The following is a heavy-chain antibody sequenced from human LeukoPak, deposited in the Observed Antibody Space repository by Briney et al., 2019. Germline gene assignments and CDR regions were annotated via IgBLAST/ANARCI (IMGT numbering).Heavy chain of an antibody. D-gene: IGHD6-13*01. CDR3: ARGLAAAAHDY. Sequence: SETLSLTCTVSGGSISSGSYYWSWIRQPAGKGLEWIGRIYTSGSTNYNPSLKSRVTISVDTSKNQFSLKLSSATAADTAVYYCARGLAAAAHDYWGQGTLVTVSS. J-gene: IGHJ4*02. CDR2: IYTSGST. V-gene: IGHV4-61*02. CDR1: GGSISSGSYY.